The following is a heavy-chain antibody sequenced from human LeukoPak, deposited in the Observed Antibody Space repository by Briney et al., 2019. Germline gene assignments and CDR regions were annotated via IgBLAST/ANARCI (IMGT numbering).Heavy chain of an antibody. CDR3: ARDWSPYGPTDS. CDR2: IYYSGST. J-gene: IGHJ4*02. D-gene: IGHD4-17*01. CDR1: GGSIRSSSYY. V-gene: IGHV4-39*02. Sequence: SETLSLTCTVSGGSIRSSSYYWGWIRQPPGKGLEWIGSIYYSGSTYYNPSLKSRVTISADTSKNQFSLKLTSVTVADTAVYYCARDWSPYGPTDSWGQGTQVTVSS.